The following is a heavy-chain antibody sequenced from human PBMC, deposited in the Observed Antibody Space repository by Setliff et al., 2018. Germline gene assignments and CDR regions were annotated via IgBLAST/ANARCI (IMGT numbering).Heavy chain of an antibody. CDR1: GVSFSDYY. CDR2: INHSGTT. Sequence: SETLSLTCTVYGVSFSDYYWGWVRQSPGKGLDWIGEINHSGTTNYDPSLEGRISISVDTPKRQFSLKLSSVTAADMAVYYCRFWSGYYKNDYWAQGTVVTVSS. CDR3: RFWSGYYKNDY. V-gene: IGHV4-34*01. J-gene: IGHJ4*02. D-gene: IGHD3-3*01.